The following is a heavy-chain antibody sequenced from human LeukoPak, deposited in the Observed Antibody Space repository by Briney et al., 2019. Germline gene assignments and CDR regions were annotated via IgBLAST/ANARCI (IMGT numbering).Heavy chain of an antibody. CDR3: ARIMGYYDSSGYYALRAFDI. CDR2: INPNSGGT. V-gene: IGHV1-2*02. J-gene: IGHJ3*02. Sequence: ASVKVSCKASGYTFTGYYMHWVRQAPGQGLEWMGWINPNSGGTNYAQKFQGRVTMTRDTSISTAYMELSRLRSDDTAVYYCARIMGYYDSSGYYALRAFDIWGQGTMVTVSS. D-gene: IGHD3-22*01. CDR1: GYTFTGYY.